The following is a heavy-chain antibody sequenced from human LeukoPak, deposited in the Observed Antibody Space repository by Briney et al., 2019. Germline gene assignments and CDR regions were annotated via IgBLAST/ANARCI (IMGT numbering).Heavy chain of an antibody. CDR3: ATHRRSGSGGSENAFEI. V-gene: IGHV4-39*01. CDR1: GGSTSSSTYF. CDR2: IYDSGST. D-gene: IGHD5-12*01. J-gene: IGHJ3*02. Sequence: SETLSLTCTVSGGSTSSSTYFWDWIRQPPGKGLEWIGNIYDSGSTHYNPSLKSRVTISVDTSKNQFSLKLNSVTAADTAVYYCATHRRSGSGGSENAFEIWGLGTMVTVSS.